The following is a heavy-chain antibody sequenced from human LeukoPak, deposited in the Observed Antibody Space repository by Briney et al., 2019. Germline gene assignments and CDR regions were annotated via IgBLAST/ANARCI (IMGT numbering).Heavy chain of an antibody. CDR1: GFTFSSYW. Sequence: GGSLRLSCAASGFTFSSYWMSWVRQAPGKGLEWVANIKQDGSEKYYVDSVKGRFTISRDNAKNSLYLQMNSLRAEDTAVYYCARTTVTGDYAWFDPWGQGTLVTVSS. V-gene: IGHV3-7*01. CDR3: ARTTVTGDYAWFDP. D-gene: IGHD4-17*01. J-gene: IGHJ5*02. CDR2: IKQDGSEK.